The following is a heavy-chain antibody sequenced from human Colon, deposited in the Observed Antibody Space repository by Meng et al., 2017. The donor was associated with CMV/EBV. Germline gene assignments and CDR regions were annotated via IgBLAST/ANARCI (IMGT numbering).Heavy chain of an antibody. CDR2: ISAYNGNT. CDR3: ASTPRGILIRLFDF. D-gene: IGHD2-15*01. Sequence: ASVKVSCKASGYTFTSYGISWVRQAPGQGLEWMGWISAYNGNTNYAQKLQGRVTMSRDTSKNQFSLKLSSVTAADTAVYYCASTPRGILIRLFDFWGQGTLVTVSS. CDR1: GYTFTSYG. V-gene: IGHV1-18*01. J-gene: IGHJ4*02.